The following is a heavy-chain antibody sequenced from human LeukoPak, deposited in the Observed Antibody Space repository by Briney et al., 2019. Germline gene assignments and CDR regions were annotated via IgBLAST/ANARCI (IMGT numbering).Heavy chain of an antibody. CDR3: AKSMRGAMMVVVISPAFDI. CDR2: ISGSGGST. CDR1: GFTFSSDA. D-gene: IGHD3-22*01. V-gene: IGHV3-23*01. Sequence: PGGSLRLSCAASGFTFSSDAMSWVRQAPGKGLEWVSAISGSGGSTYYADSVKGRFTISRDNSKNTLYLQMNSLRAEDTAVYYCAKSMRGAMMVVVISPAFDIWGQGTMVTVSS. J-gene: IGHJ3*02.